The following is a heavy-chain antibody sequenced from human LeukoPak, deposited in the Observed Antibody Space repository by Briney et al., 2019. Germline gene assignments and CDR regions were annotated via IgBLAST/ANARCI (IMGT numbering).Heavy chain of an antibody. D-gene: IGHD5-24*01. Sequence: SETLSLTCAVYGGSFSGYYWSRIRQPPGKGLEWIGEINHSGSTNYNPSLKSRVTISVDTSKNQFSLKLSSVTAADTAVYYCARGGRGRWPPREHFDYWGQGTLVTVSP. CDR3: ARGGRGRWPPREHFDY. V-gene: IGHV4-34*01. CDR1: GGSFSGYY. CDR2: INHSGST. J-gene: IGHJ4*02.